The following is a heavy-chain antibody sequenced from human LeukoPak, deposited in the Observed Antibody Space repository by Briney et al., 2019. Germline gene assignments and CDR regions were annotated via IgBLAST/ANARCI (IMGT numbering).Heavy chain of an antibody. V-gene: IGHV3-49*04. D-gene: IGHD6-19*01. CDR2: IKSKVYGGTI. J-gene: IGHJ4*02. Sequence: PGGSLRLSCAASGFTFSSYEMNWVRQAPGKGLEWVGFIKSKVYGGTIEYAASVKGRFTISRDDSKSIAYLQMNSLKTEDTAVYYCSRDDGAVAGDFDYWGQGTLVTVSS. CDR1: GFTFSSYE. CDR3: SRDDGAVAGDFDY.